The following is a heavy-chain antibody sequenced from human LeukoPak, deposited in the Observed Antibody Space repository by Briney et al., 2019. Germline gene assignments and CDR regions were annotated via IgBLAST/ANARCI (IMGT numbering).Heavy chain of an antibody. V-gene: IGHV3-21*01. CDR3: AISPSGGYYPYFDY. CDR1: GFTFSSYS. J-gene: IGHJ4*02. D-gene: IGHD3-22*01. CDR2: ISSSSSYI. Sequence: GGSLRLSCAASGFTFSSYSMTWVRQAPGKGLEWVSSISSSSSYIYYADSVKGRFTISRDNAKNSLYLQMNSLRAEDTAVYYCAISPSGGYYPYFDYWGQGTLVTVSS.